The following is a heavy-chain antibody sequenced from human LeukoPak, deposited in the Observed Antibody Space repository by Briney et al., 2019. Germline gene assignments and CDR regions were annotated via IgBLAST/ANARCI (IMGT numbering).Heavy chain of an antibody. CDR1: GFTFDDYA. D-gene: IGHD2-15*01. CDR2: ISWNSGSI. CDR3: AKGPLERCNGGTCYPLDY. V-gene: IGHV3-9*01. J-gene: IGHJ4*02. Sequence: GGSLRLSCAASGFTFDDYAMHWVRQAPGKGLEWVSGISWNSGSIGYADSVKGRFTISRDNAKNMVYLQMNSLRAEDTAVYYCAKGPLERCNGGTCYPLDYWGQGTLVTVSS.